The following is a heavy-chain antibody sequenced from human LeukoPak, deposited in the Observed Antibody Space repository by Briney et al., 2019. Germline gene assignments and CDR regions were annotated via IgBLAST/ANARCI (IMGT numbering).Heavy chain of an antibody. CDR3: ARGRLHDY. V-gene: IGHV4-39*07. Sequence: PSETLSLTCTVSGGSISSSSYYWGWIRQPPGKGLEWIGSIYYSGSTYYNPSLKSRVTISVDTSKNQFSLKLSSVTAADTAVYYCARGRLHDYWGQGILVTVSS. D-gene: IGHD5-24*01. CDR1: GGSISSSSYY. CDR2: IYYSGST. J-gene: IGHJ4*02.